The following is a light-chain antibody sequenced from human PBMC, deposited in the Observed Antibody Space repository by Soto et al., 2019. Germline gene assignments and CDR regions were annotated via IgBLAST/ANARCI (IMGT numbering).Light chain of an antibody. V-gene: IGKV3-20*01. Sequence: EIALTQSPRTLALSPCERATLSCRASHSVSHNYLAWYQQKPGQAPRLLIYGASNRDTGIQDRLSGSGYGTDFTLTISRLEAYDFAVYYCQKYCSSGTLGQGTKVDIK. J-gene: IGKJ1*01. CDR2: GAS. CDR3: QKYCSSGT. CDR1: HSVSHNY.